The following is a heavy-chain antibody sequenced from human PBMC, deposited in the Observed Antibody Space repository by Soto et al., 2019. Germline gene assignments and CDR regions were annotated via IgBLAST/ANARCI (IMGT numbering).Heavy chain of an antibody. CDR2: IIPIFGTA. CDR3: ARVTAATNSDY. CDR1: GGTFSSYA. Sequence: GASVKVSCKASGGTFSSYAISWVRQAPGQGLEWMGGIIPIFGTANYAQKFQGRVTITADKSTSTAYMELSSLRSEDTAVYYCARVTAATNSDYWGQGTLVTVSS. V-gene: IGHV1-69*06. D-gene: IGHD2-15*01. J-gene: IGHJ4*02.